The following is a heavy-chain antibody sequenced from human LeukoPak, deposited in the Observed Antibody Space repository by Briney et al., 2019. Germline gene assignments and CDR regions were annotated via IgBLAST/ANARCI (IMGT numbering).Heavy chain of an antibody. J-gene: IGHJ6*03. V-gene: IGHV7-4-1*02. Sequence: GASVKVSCKASGYTFTKYAMNWVRQAPGQGLEWMGWINTNTGNPTYAQGFTGRFVFSLDTSVSTAYLQISSLKAEDTAVYYCARVTATSTFSYYYFYMDVWGKGTTVTVSS. CDR2: INTNTGNP. CDR3: ARVTATSTFSYYYFYMDV. CDR1: GYTFTKYA. D-gene: IGHD2-21*02.